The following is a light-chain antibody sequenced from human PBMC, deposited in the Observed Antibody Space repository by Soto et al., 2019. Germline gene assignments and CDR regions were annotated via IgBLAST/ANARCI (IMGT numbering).Light chain of an antibody. J-gene: IGKJ1*01. V-gene: IGKV1-5*03. CDR2: KAS. CDR1: QTINNW. Sequence: DFPMTQSPSTLSASVGDRVTITCRASQTINNWLAWYQQQSGKAPKLLIYKASSLESGVPSRFSGSGSGTEFTLTISSLQPDDSATYYCQQYYGPWTFGQGTKVEVK. CDR3: QQYYGPWT.